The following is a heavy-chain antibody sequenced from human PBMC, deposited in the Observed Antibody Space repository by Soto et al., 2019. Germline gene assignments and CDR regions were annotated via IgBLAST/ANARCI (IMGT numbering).Heavy chain of an antibody. Sequence: SGATLVNPTQTLTLTCTFSGFSLSTSGGGVGWIGQPPGKAMEWLALIYWDDDKRYSPSLKSRLTITKDTSKNPVVLTMTTMDPADTATYYCARTYCSGGSCGYTNWFDPWGQGTLVTVSS. J-gene: IGHJ5*02. CDR2: IYWDDDK. V-gene: IGHV2-5*02. CDR3: ARTYCSGGSCGYTNWFDP. CDR1: GFSLSTSGGG. D-gene: IGHD2-15*01.